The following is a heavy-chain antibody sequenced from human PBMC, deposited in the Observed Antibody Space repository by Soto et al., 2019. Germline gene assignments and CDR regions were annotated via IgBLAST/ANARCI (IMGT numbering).Heavy chain of an antibody. D-gene: IGHD1-26*01. V-gene: IGHV3-15*01. CDR1: GFTFSNAW. CDR2: IKSKTDGGTT. Sequence: EVQLVESGGGLVKPGGSLRLSCAASGFTFSNAWMSWVRQAPGKGLEWVGRIKSKTDGGTTDYAAPVKGRFTISRDDSKNTLYLQMNSLKTEDTAVYYCTTDWREARAFDIWGQGTMVTVSS. CDR3: TTDWREARAFDI. J-gene: IGHJ3*02.